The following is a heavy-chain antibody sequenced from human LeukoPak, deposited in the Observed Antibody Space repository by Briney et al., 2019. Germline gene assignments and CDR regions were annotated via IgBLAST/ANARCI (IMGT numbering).Heavy chain of an antibody. J-gene: IGHJ4*02. CDR1: GFTFSNAW. CDR2: IKSKTDGGTT. CDR3: TTVLWFGETRSDY. Sequence: GGSLRLSCAASGFTFSNAWMSWVRQAPGKGLEWVGRIKSKTDGGTTDYAAPVKGRSTISRDDSKNTLYLQMNSLKTEDTAVYYCTTVLWFGETRSDYWGQGTLVTVSS. V-gene: IGHV3-15*01. D-gene: IGHD3-10*01.